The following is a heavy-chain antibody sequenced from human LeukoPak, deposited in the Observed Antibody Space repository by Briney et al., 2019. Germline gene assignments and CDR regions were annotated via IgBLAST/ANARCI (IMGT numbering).Heavy chain of an antibody. CDR2: ISGRGGTT. D-gene: IGHD3-22*01. V-gene: IGHV3-23*01. Sequence: GGSLRLSCAASGFTFNNYAMTWVRRAPGKGVEWVSSISGRGGTTDYADSVKGRFTISRDNSQNTLYLQMNSLRAEDTAVYYCAKEENDYYDSSGYYPIDYWGQGTLVTVSS. CDR1: GFTFNNYA. J-gene: IGHJ4*02. CDR3: AKEENDYYDSSGYYPIDY.